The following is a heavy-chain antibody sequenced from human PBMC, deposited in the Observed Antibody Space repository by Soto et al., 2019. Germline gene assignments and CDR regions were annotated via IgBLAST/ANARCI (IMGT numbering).Heavy chain of an antibody. J-gene: IGHJ4*02. Sequence: EVQLVESGGGLVQPGGSLRLSCAASGFTVSNNYMNWVRQAPGKGLEWVSVIYSGGSTYYADSVKGRFTISRDNSKNTLYLQMNSLRVEDTAVYYCARDSGGSGTVFDYWGQGTLVTVSS. CDR1: GFTVSNNY. D-gene: IGHD3-10*01. CDR2: IYSGGST. CDR3: ARDSGGSGTVFDY. V-gene: IGHV3-66*01.